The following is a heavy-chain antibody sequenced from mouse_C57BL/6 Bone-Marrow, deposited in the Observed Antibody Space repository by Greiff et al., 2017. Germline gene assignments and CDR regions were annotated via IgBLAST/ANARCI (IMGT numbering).Heavy chain of an antibody. J-gene: IGHJ3*01. V-gene: IGHV1-18*01. Sequence: EVQGVESGPELVKPGASVKIPCKASGYTFTDYNMDWVKQSHGKSLEWIGDINPNNGGTIYNQKFKGKATLTVDKSSSTAYMELRSLTSEDTAVYYCARERDWYLAWFAYWGQGTLVTVSA. CDR1: GYTFTDYN. D-gene: IGHD5-1*01. CDR2: INPNNGGT. CDR3: ARERDWYLAWFAY.